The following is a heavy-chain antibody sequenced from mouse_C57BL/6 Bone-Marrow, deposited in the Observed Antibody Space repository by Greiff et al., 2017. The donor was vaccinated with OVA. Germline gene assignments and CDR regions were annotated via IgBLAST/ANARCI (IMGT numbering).Heavy chain of an antibody. Sequence: EVQLQQSGPELVKPGASVKISCKASGYTFTDYYMNWVKQSHGKSLEWIGDINPNNGGTSYNQKFKGKATLTVDKSSSTAYMELRSLTSEDSAVYYCASPIITTGVGGYFDVWGTGTTVTVSS. J-gene: IGHJ1*03. D-gene: IGHD1-1*01. CDR3: ASPIITTGVGGYFDV. CDR1: GYTFTDYY. CDR2: INPNNGGT. V-gene: IGHV1-26*01.